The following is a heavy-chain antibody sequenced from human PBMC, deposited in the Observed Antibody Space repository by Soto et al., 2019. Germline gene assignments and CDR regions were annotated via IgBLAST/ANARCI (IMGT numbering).Heavy chain of an antibody. Sequence: QVQLQQWGAGLLKPSETLSLTCAVYGGSFSGYYWSWIRQPPGKGLEWIGEINHSGSTNYNPSLKSRVTISVDTSKNQFSLKLSSVTAADTAVYYCARYVATIWRSRGYCSGGSCFTYYYMDVWGKGTTVTVSS. D-gene: IGHD2-15*01. V-gene: IGHV4-34*01. CDR1: GGSFSGYY. CDR2: INHSGST. J-gene: IGHJ6*03. CDR3: ARYVATIWRSRGYCSGGSCFTYYYMDV.